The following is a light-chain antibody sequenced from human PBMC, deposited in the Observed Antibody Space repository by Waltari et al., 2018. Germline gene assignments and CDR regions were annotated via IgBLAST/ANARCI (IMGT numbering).Light chain of an antibody. Sequence: DIVMTQSPDSLAVSLGERATIHCKSIQSILYRSSNRNALAWYQQKPGQPPKLLFFWAATRESGAPDRFSVSGSGTDFTLTISSLQAEDVAVYYCQQYYNAPLTFGGGTKVEIK. CDR1: QSILYRSSNRNA. V-gene: IGKV4-1*01. CDR2: WAA. CDR3: QQYYNAPLT. J-gene: IGKJ4*01.